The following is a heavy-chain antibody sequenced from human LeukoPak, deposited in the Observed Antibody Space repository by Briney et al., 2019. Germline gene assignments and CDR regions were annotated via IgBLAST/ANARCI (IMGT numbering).Heavy chain of an antibody. CDR1: GGSFSGYY. Sequence: SETLSLTCAVYGGSFSGYYWSWIRQPPGKGLERIGEINHSGSTNYNPSLKSRVTISVDTSKNQFSLKLSSVTAADTAVYYCAREGQAAAGTDYWGQGTLVTVSS. V-gene: IGHV4-34*01. J-gene: IGHJ4*02. CDR3: AREGQAAAGTDY. CDR2: INHSGST. D-gene: IGHD6-13*01.